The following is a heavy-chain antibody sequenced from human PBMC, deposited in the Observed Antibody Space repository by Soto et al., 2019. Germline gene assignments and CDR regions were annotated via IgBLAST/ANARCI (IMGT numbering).Heavy chain of an antibody. CDR1: GFPFSSYA. CDR3: AKDHAGIAVAVNGLWGAFDI. Sequence: PGGSLRLSCAASGFPFSSYAMSWVRQAPGKGLEWVSAISGSGGSTYYADSVKGRFTISRDNSKNTLYLQMNSLRAEDTAVYYCAKDHAGIAVAVNGLWGAFDIWGQGTMVTVSS. J-gene: IGHJ3*02. D-gene: IGHD6-19*01. V-gene: IGHV3-23*01. CDR2: ISGSGGST.